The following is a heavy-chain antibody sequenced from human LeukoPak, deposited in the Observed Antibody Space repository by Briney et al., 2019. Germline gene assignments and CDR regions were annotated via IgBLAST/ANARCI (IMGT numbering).Heavy chain of an antibody. J-gene: IGHJ6*04. V-gene: IGHV3-48*03. CDR1: GVSFSGYE. CDR2: ISSSGSTI. Sequence: GGSLRLSCAASGVSFSGYEMSWVRQAPGKRLEWVSYISSSGSTIYYADPLKGRFTISRDNAKTALYLQMTSLRADDTAVYYCARRPTGIEMDVWGTGTTVTVSS. CDR3: ARRPTGIEMDV.